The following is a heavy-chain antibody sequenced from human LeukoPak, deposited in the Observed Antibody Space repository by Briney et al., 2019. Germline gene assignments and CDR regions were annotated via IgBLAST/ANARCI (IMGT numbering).Heavy chain of an antibody. V-gene: IGHV4-39*07. Sequence: SETLSLTCTVSGGSISSDGVYWGWIRQPPGKGLEWIGSIYYSGSTYYNPSLKSRVTISVDTSKNQFSLKLSSVTAADTAVYYCARDRAAAATRWFDPWGQGTLVTVSS. CDR3: ARDRAAAATRWFDP. CDR2: IYYSGST. CDR1: GGSISSDGVY. D-gene: IGHD6-13*01. J-gene: IGHJ5*02.